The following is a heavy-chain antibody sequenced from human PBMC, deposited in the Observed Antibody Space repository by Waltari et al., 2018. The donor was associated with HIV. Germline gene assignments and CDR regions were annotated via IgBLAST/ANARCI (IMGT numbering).Heavy chain of an antibody. D-gene: IGHD1-26*01. CDR2: IESRAEAGTT. J-gene: IGHJ4*02. Sequence: EVQLVESGGGLVKPGGSLRLSCVGSGFTFSNAWVNWVRQAPGKGLERVGHIESRAEAGTTDFPAHVKGRFAISRDDSKNTVYLEMQSLKTEDTGVYYCTTGWSQYPDFWGQGTLVTVSS. CDR1: GFTFSNAW. CDR3: TTGWSQYPDF. V-gene: IGHV3-15*04.